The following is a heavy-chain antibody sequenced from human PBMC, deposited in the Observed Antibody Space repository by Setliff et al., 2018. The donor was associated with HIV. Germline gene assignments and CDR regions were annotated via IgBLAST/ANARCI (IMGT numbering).Heavy chain of an antibody. CDR3: ARDQGYSYGSGPFHS. V-gene: IGHV4-31*03. D-gene: IGHD5-18*01. CDR1: GGSISRGGYY. Sequence: SETLSLTCTVSGGSISRGGYYWSWIRQHPGKGLEWIGYIYYSGTTYYNPSLKSRVTISVDKSKNHFSLKLTSVTAADTAVYYCARDQGYSYGSGPFHSWGQGTMVTVSS. CDR2: IYYSGTT. J-gene: IGHJ3*02.